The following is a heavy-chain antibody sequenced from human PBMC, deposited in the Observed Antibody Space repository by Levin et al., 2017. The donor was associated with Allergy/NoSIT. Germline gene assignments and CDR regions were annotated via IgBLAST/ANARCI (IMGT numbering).Heavy chain of an antibody. CDR2: IYYSGRT. D-gene: IGHD6-19*01. CDR1: GGSISDYY. Sequence: SQTLSLTCTVSGGSISDYYWSWIRQPPGKGLEWIGYIYYSGRTNYNPSLKSRVTISVDTSKNQFSLKLSSVIAAGTAVYYCARDGRLGSGWYVAFDIWGQGTMVTVSS. V-gene: IGHV4-59*01. CDR3: ARDGRLGSGWYVAFDI. J-gene: IGHJ3*02.